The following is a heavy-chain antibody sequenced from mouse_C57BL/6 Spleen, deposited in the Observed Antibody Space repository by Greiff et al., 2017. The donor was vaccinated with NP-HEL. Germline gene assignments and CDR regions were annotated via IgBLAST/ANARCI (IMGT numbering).Heavy chain of an antibody. D-gene: IGHD2-4*01. CDR2: IHPNSGST. V-gene: IGHV1-64*01. CDR3: ARGENLELRGLYYYAMDY. CDR1: GYTFTSYW. Sequence: QVQLQQPGAELVKPGASVKLSCKASGYTFTSYWMHWVKQRPGQGLEWIGMIHPNSGSTNYNEKFKSKATLTVDKSSSTAYMQLSSLTSEDAAVYYCARGENLELRGLYYYAMDYWGQGTSVTVSS. J-gene: IGHJ4*01.